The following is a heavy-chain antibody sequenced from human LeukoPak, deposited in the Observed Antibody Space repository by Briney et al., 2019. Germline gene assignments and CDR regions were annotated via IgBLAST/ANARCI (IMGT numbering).Heavy chain of an antibody. CDR3: AREGQLFDFDY. V-gene: IGHV3-7*01. J-gene: IGHJ4*02. CDR1: GFTFSSYW. CDR2: IREDGSEK. Sequence: GGSLRLSCAASGFTFSSYWMSWVRQAPGKGLEWVANIREDGSEKYHVDSVKGRFTISRDNAKKSLYLQMNSLRAEDTAVYYCAREGQLFDFDYWGQGTLVTVSS. D-gene: IGHD2-21*01.